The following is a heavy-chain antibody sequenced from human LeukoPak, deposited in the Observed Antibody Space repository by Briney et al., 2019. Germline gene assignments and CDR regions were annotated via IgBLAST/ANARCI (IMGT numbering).Heavy chain of an antibody. J-gene: IGHJ4*02. Sequence: SETLSLTCTVSGGSISSLYWSWIRQPPGKGLEWIGYIYYSGSTNYNPSLKSRVTISVDTSKNQFSLKLSSVTAADTAVYYCARQAYCSSSSCYPLDYWGQGTLVTVSS. V-gene: IGHV4-59*08. CDR2: IYYSGST. CDR1: GGSISSLY. D-gene: IGHD2-2*01. CDR3: ARQAYCSSSSCYPLDY.